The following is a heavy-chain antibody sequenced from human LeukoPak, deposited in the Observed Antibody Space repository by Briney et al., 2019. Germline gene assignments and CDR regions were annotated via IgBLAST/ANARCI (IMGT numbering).Heavy chain of an antibody. CDR2: ISYDGSNK. D-gene: IGHD5-24*01. Sequence: GGSLRLSCAASGFTFSTYGMHWVRQAPGKGLKWVAVISYDGSNKFYADSVKGRFTISRDNSKNTMYLQMNSLRAEDSAVYFCTAGTRRGDGYDSHYWGQGTLVTVSS. V-gene: IGHV3-30*03. CDR1: GFTFSTYG. CDR3: TAGTRRGDGYDSHY. J-gene: IGHJ4*02.